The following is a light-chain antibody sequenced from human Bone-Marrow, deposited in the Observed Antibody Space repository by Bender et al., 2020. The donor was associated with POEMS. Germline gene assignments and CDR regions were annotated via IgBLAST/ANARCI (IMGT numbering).Light chain of an antibody. CDR1: TSNVGNYNL. J-gene: IGLJ2*01. CDR2: QVI. Sequence: QTAPTQPASVSGSPGQSITISCTGTTSNVGNYNLVSWYQQLPGKVPKLIIYQVIKRPSGVSDRFSGSKSGNTASLTISGLQAEDEADYYCSSYTSRSTLLFGGGTKLTVL. CDR3: SSYTSRSTLL. V-gene: IGLV2-14*02.